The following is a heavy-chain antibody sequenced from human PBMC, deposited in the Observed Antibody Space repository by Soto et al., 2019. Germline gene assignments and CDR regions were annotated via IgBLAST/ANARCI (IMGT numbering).Heavy chain of an antibody. CDR2: VFSSGST. Sequence: SETLSLTCSVSGGSISRGGYYWTWIRQHPGKGLEWIRYVFSSGSTYYNPSLKSRVSISLDTSKNQFTLKLNSVTAADTAVYYCTRARTAVSTSWYFDLWGRGTLVTVSS. D-gene: IGHD5-18*01. CDR1: GGSISRGGYY. CDR3: TRARTAVSTSWYFDL. J-gene: IGHJ2*01. V-gene: IGHV4-31*03.